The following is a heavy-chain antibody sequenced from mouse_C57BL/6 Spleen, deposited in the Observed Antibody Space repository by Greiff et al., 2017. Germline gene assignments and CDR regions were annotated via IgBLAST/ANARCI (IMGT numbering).Heavy chain of an antibody. V-gene: IGHV1-42*01. CDR2: INPSTGGT. CDR3: ARITTVVGRYFDY. Sequence: EVQRVEPGPELVKPGASVKISCKASGYSFTGYYMNWVKQSPEKSLEWIGEINPSTGGTTYNQKFKAKATLTVDKSSSTAYMQLKSLTSEDSAVYYCARITTVVGRYFDYWGQGTTLTVSS. CDR1: GYSFTGYY. D-gene: IGHD1-1*01. J-gene: IGHJ2*01.